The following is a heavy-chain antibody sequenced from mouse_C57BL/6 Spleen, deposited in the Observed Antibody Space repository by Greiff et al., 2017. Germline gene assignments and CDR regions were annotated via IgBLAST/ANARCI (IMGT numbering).Heavy chain of an antibody. V-gene: IGHV5-16*01. CDR2: INYDGSST. D-gene: IGHD1-1*01. CDR1: GFTFSDYY. Sequence: EVKLMESEGGLVQPGSSMKLSCTASGFTFSDYYMAWVRQVPEKGLEWVANINYDGSSTYYLDSLKSRFIISRDNAKNILYLQMSSLKSEDTATYYCARDYYGSRARYCDVWGTGTTVTVSS. CDR3: ARDYYGSRARYCDV. J-gene: IGHJ1*03.